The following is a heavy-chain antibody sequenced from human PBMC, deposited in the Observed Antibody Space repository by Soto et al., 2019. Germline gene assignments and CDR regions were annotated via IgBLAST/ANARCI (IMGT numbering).Heavy chain of an antibody. Sequence: PGGSLRLSCAASGFTFDDYAMHWVRQAPGKGLEWVSGISWNSVSIDYADSVKGRFTISRDNAKKSLYLQMNSLRAEDTALYYCAKDKKAARGGFDYWGQGRLVTVSS. V-gene: IGHV3-9*01. CDR1: GFTFDDYA. CDR2: ISWNSVSI. D-gene: IGHD6-13*01. J-gene: IGHJ4*02. CDR3: AKDKKAARGGFDY.